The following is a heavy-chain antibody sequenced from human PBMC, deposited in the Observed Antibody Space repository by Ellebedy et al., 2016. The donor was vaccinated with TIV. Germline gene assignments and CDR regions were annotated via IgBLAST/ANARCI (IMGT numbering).Heavy chain of an antibody. D-gene: IGHD4-11*01. CDR1: GDSVSSNSAA. V-gene: IGHV6-1*01. Sequence: SETLSLXXAISGDSVSSNSAAWNWIRQSPSRGLEWLGRTYYRSKWYNDYAVSVKSRITINPDTSKNQFSLQLNSVTPEDTAVYYCARDRRDYSNYLYYYYYGMDVWGQGTTVTVSS. CDR3: ARDRRDYSNYLYYYYYGMDV. CDR2: TYYRSKWYN. J-gene: IGHJ6*02.